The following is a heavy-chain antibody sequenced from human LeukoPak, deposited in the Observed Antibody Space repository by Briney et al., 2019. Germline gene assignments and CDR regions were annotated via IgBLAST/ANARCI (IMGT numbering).Heavy chain of an antibody. CDR3: AKAFSGYYYDLFDY. V-gene: IGHV3-30*02. Sequence: PGGSLRLSCASSGFTFSNYGMHWVRQAPGKGLEWVTFIRYDGSNKYYADSVKGRFTISRDNSKNTLNLQMNSLRAEDTPVYFFAKAFSGYYYDLFDYWGQGTLVIVSS. CDR2: IRYDGSNK. D-gene: IGHD3-22*01. CDR1: GFTFSNYG. J-gene: IGHJ4*02.